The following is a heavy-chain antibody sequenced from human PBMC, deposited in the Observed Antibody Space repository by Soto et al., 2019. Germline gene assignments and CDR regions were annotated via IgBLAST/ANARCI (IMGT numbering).Heavy chain of an antibody. CDR3: ARGGGVGVAGSAAFDM. CDR1: GYPVTAYY. D-gene: IGHD3-3*01. CDR2: INPATGAA. V-gene: IGHV1-2*02. J-gene: IGHJ3*02. Sequence: QLHLVQSGAVVKKPGASVTVSCSASGYPVTAYYMHWVRQAPGRGLGWMGGINPATGAAKYTQTFQGTVTMTRATATSTVFMELSGLTSEDTAVFYCARGGGVGVAGSAAFDMWGQGTLVTVSS.